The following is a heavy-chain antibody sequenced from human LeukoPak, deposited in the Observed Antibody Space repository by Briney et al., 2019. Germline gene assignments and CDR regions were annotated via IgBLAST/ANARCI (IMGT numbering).Heavy chain of an antibody. J-gene: IGHJ5*02. V-gene: IGHV4-30-4*01. CDR3: ARGEWNGGFDP. CDR1: GGSISSGDYY. Sequence: PSETLSLTCAVSGGSISSGDYYWSWIRQPPGKGLEWIGYIYYSGSTYYNPSLKSRVTISVDTSKNQFSLKLSSVTAADTAVYYCARGEWNGGFDPWGQGTLVTVSS. CDR2: IYYSGST. D-gene: IGHD1-1*01.